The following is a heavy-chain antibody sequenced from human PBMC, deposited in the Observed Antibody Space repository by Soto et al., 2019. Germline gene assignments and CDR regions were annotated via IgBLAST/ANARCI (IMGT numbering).Heavy chain of an antibody. V-gene: IGHV4-59*01. CDR3: ARVVSHYGSPNNYYYYGMDV. CDR2: IHYTGST. D-gene: IGHD3-10*01. J-gene: IGHJ6*02. Sequence: PSETLSLTCTVSGGSMNSYYWSWIRQPPGKGLQWIGSIHYTGSTNYNHSLRSRVTIALDTSKNQFSLRLTSVTTADTAVFFCARVVSHYGSPNNYYYYGMDVWGQGTTVTVSS. CDR1: GGSMNSYY.